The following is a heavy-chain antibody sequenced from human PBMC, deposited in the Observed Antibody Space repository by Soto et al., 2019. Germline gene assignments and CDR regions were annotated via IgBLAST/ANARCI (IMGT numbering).Heavy chain of an antibody. CDR2: IRSKAYGGAT. CDR1: GFNFGDYA. V-gene: IGHV3-49*03. Sequence: GSLRLSCTGSGFNFGDYAMNWFRQAPGKGLEWVGFIRSKAYGGATEYAASVKGRLTISKDDSKSIAYLQMNSLKTEDTAVYYCTRASTIFGVVDYYYYYMDVWGKGTTVTVSS. D-gene: IGHD3-3*01. CDR3: TRASTIFGVVDYYYYYMDV. J-gene: IGHJ6*03.